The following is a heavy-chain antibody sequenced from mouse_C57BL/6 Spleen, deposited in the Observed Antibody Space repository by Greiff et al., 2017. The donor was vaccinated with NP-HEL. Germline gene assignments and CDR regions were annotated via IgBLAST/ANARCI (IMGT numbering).Heavy chain of an antibody. CDR3: ARLYGSSPDY. J-gene: IGHJ4*01. D-gene: IGHD1-1*01. CDR1: GYAFSSSW. Sequence: QVQLQQSGPELVKPGASVKISCKASGYAFSSSWMNWVKQRPGKGLEWIGRIYPGDGDTNYNGKFKGKATLTADKSSSTAYMQLSSLTSEDSAVYFCARLYGSSPDYWGQGTSVTVSS. V-gene: IGHV1-82*01. CDR2: IYPGDGDT.